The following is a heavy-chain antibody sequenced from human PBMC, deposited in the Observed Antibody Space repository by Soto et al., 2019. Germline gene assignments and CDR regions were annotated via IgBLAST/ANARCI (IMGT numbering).Heavy chain of an antibody. CDR1: GFTFSNFW. Sequence: EGHLVQSGGGLVQPGGSLRLSCVASGFTFSNFWMNWVRQTPGKGLEWVANIKPDGTAQAYVDSVKGRFTVSRDNAKNSLYLQMNSLSADDTAIYVCGAWDSSNNPWGQGNLVTVSS. CDR2: IKPDGTAQ. J-gene: IGHJ5*02. V-gene: IGHV3-7*01. D-gene: IGHD1-26*01. CDR3: GAWDSSNNP.